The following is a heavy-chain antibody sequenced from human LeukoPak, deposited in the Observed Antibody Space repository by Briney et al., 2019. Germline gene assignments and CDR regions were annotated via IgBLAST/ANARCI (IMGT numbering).Heavy chain of an antibody. CDR1: GFTFSDYN. Sequence: GGSLRLSCAASGFTFSDYNMRWIRQAPGKGLEWVSSISRSGSTKYYADSVKGRFTISRDNAKNSLFLQMNSLRAEDTAVYYCARVWEQYYFDYWGQGTLVTVSS. D-gene: IGHD1-26*01. V-gene: IGHV3-11*01. CDR3: ARVWEQYYFDY. CDR2: ISRSGSTK. J-gene: IGHJ4*02.